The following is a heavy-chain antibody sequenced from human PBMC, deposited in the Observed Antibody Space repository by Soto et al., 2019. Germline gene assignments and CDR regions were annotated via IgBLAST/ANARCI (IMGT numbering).Heavy chain of an antibody. CDR3: AHKEPRMNHFDY. Sequence: GSGPTLVNPTQTLTLTCTFSGFSLSTSGVGVGWIRQPPGKALEWLAVIYWDDDKRYSPSLKNRLTITKDTSKNHVVLTMTNIDAVDTATYYCAHKEPRMNHFDYWGQGTPVTVSS. V-gene: IGHV2-5*02. J-gene: IGHJ4*02. CDR2: IYWDDDK. CDR1: GFSLSTSGVG. D-gene: IGHD2-8*01.